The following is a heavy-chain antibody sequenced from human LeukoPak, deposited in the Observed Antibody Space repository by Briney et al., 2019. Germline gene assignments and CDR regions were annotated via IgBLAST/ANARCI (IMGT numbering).Heavy chain of an antibody. CDR3: ARDPYYYDSSGRGGFDP. V-gene: IGHV1-18*01. CDR2: ISAYNGNT. CDR1: GYTFTSYG. J-gene: IGHJ5*02. Sequence: GASVKVSCKASGYTFTSYGISWVRQAPGQGLEWMGWISAYNGNTNYAQKLQGRVTMTTDTSTSTAYMELRSLRSDDTAVYYCARDPYYYDSSGRGGFDPWGQGTLVTVSS. D-gene: IGHD3-22*01.